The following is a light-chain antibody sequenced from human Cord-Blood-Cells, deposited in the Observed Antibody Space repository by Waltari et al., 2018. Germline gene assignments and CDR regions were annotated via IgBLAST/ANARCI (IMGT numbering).Light chain of an antibody. J-gene: IGKJ4*01. Sequence: DIVMTQPPDSLAVSLGERATINCKSSQSVLYSSNNKNYLAWYQQKPGQPPRLLIYWASTRESGVPDRVSGSGSGTDFTLTISSLQAEDVAVYYCQQYYSTPLTFGGGTKVEIK. CDR2: WAS. V-gene: IGKV4-1*01. CDR1: QSVLYSSNNKNY. CDR3: QQYYSTPLT.